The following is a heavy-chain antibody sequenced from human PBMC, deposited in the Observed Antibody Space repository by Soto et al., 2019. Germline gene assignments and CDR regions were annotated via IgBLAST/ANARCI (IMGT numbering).Heavy chain of an antibody. V-gene: IGHV3-33*01. CDR1: GFTFRAYG. CDR3: ARGRVDGGELDL. Sequence: VQLVESWGGVVQPGRSLRLSCAAAGFTFRAYGMYWVRQAPGKGLEWVAVVWYDASNKYYADSVKGRFTISRDNAETTLYLQTTSLRAEDRAVYYCARGRVDGGELDLWGQGTLVTVSS. CDR2: VWYDASNK. D-gene: IGHD1-26*01. J-gene: IGHJ4*02.